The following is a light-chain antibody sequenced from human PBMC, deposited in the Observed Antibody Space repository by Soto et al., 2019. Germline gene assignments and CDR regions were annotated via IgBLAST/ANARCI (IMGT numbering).Light chain of an antibody. CDR3: HQYDSWT. CDR2: GAS. V-gene: IGKV3-20*01. Sequence: EIVLTQSPGTLSLSPGERATLSCRASQSFNSIYLAWYQQKPGPAPXLLIYGASSRATGIPDRFSGSGSGTDFTLTISRLEPEDFAVYYCHQYDSWTFGQGTKVDIK. CDR1: QSFNSIY. J-gene: IGKJ1*01.